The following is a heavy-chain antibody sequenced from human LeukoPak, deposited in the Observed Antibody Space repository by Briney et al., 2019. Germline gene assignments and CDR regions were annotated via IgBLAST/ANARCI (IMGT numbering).Heavy chain of an antibody. Sequence: SETLSLTCTVSGGSISSHCWTWIRQPPGKGLEWMGDMFYTGSTDYNPSLKSRVTISVDRSKNQFSLKLSSVTAAGTAVYFCARGGPAARRFPPWYFALWGRGSLVAASS. V-gene: IGHV4-59*11. D-gene: IGHD6-6*01. CDR1: GGSISSHC. CDR2: MFYTGST. CDR3: ARGGPAARRFPPWYFAL. J-gene: IGHJ2*01.